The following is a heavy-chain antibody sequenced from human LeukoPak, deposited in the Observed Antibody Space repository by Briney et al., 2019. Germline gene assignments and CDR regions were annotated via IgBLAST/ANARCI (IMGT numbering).Heavy chain of an antibody. D-gene: IGHD2-2*01. CDR2: IRYDESNI. CDR1: GFTFSSYG. Sequence: GGSLSLSCAASGFTFSSYGMRWVRQAPGKGLWWVAFIRYDESNIYHTDFVKGRFTISRDNSKHTLYLQMNSLRAEYTAVYYCAKDYCSSTSCYFDYWGQGTLVTVPS. V-gene: IGHV3-30*02. J-gene: IGHJ4*02. CDR3: AKDYCSSTSCYFDY.